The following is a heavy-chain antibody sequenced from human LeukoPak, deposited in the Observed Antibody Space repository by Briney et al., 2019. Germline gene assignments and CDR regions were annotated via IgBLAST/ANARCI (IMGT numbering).Heavy chain of an antibody. CDR2: IYTSGST. V-gene: IGHV4-4*07. CDR1: GGSISSYY. J-gene: IGHJ5*02. D-gene: IGHD5-12*01. Sequence: SETLSLTCTVSGGSISSYYWSWIRHPAGKGLEWVGRIYTSGSTNYNPSLQSRVNMSVDTSKNQSSLKLSSVTAADTAVYYCARGGGGYDWFDPWGQGTLVTVSS. CDR3: ARGGGGYDWFDP.